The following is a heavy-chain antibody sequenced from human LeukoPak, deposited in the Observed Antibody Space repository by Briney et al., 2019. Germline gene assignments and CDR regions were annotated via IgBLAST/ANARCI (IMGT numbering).Heavy chain of an antibody. CDR1: GFXFSSYS. V-gene: IGHV3-48*02. CDR3: ARAQTMLWEFDAFDI. J-gene: IGHJ3*02. D-gene: IGHD3-10*01. Sequence: GGSLRLSCAASGFXFSSYSMNWVRQAPGKGLEWVADSVKGRFTISRDNAKNSLFLQMNSLRDEDTAVYSCARAQTMLWEFDAFDIWGRGTKVTVSS.